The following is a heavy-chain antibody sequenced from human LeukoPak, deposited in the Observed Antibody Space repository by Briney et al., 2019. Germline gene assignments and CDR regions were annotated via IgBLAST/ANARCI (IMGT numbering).Heavy chain of an antibody. D-gene: IGHD5-24*01. Sequence: SETLSLTCAVYGGSFSGYYWSWVRQPPGKGLEWIGEINHSGSTNYNPSLKSRVTISVDTSQNQFSLKLSSVTAADTAVYYCASVRRDGYPFDYWGQGTLVTVSS. J-gene: IGHJ4*02. CDR3: ASVRRDGYPFDY. V-gene: IGHV4-34*01. CDR2: INHSGST. CDR1: GGSFSGYY.